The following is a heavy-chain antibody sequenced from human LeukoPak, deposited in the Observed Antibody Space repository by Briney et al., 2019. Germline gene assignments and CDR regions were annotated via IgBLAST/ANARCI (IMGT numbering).Heavy chain of an antibody. CDR3: ARDWGSTGYALYDT. Sequence: GGSLRLSCAASGVIFSNYWMTWVRQAPGKGLEWVADIRHNGSERYYVDSVKDRFTISRDNAKNSLDLQMDSLRAEDTAVYYCARDWGSTGYALYDTWGQGTLVTVSS. CDR1: GVIFSNYW. D-gene: IGHD5-12*01. V-gene: IGHV3-7*01. J-gene: IGHJ5*02. CDR2: IRHNGSER.